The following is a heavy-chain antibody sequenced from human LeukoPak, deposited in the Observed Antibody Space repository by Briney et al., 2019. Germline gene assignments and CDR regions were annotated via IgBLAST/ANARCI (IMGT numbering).Heavy chain of an antibody. V-gene: IGHV1-2*02. CDR3: ARQFKLLWFGEGYYFDY. D-gene: IGHD3-10*01. Sequence: ASVKVSCKASGYTFTGYYMHWVRQAPGQGLEWMGWINPNSGGTNYAQKFQGRVTMTRDTSISTAYMELSGLRSDDTAVYYCARQFKLLWFGEGYYFDYWGQGTLVTVSS. J-gene: IGHJ4*02. CDR1: GYTFTGYY. CDR2: INPNSGGT.